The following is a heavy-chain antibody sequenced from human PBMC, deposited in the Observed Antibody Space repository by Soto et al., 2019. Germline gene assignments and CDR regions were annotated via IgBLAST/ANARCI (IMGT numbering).Heavy chain of an antibody. D-gene: IGHD2-21*01. V-gene: IGHV1-18*04. Sequence: ASVKVSCKASGYTFGGYSITWVRQAPGQGLEWMGRISGYNGNTNYARTLRGRLTLTTDTSTSTAYMELRSLTSDDTAVYYCARDVFCGGAPACPDMDVWGQGTTVTVSS. J-gene: IGHJ6*02. CDR1: GYTFGGYS. CDR2: ISGYNGNT. CDR3: ARDVFCGGAPACPDMDV.